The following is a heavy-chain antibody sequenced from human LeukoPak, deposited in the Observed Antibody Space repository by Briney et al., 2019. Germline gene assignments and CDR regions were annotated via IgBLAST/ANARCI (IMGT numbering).Heavy chain of an antibody. V-gene: IGHV1-46*01. CDR3: ARNKDTSGIAAAGAYYYYYYMDV. J-gene: IGHJ6*03. CDR2: INPSGGST. Sequence: ASVKVSCKASGYTFTTYYVHWVRQAPGQGLEWMGIINPSGGSTTYAQKFRGRLTMTRDMSTSTVYMELSSLRSEDTAVYYCARNKDTSGIAAAGAYYYYYYMDVWGKGTTVTVSS. CDR1: GYTFTTYY. D-gene: IGHD6-13*01.